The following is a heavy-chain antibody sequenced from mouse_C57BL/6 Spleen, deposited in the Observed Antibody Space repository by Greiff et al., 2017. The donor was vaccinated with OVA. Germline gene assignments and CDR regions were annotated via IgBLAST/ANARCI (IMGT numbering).Heavy chain of an antibody. Sequence: QVQLQQPGAELARPGASVKLSCKASGYTFTSYGISWVKQRTGQGLEWIGEIYPRSGNTYYNEKFKGKATLTADKSSSTAYMELRSLTSEDSAVYFCARWDYGSSYWYFDVWGTGTTVTVSS. V-gene: IGHV1-81*01. CDR1: GYTFTSYG. J-gene: IGHJ1*03. CDR2: IYPRSGNT. CDR3: ARWDYGSSYWYFDV. D-gene: IGHD1-1*01.